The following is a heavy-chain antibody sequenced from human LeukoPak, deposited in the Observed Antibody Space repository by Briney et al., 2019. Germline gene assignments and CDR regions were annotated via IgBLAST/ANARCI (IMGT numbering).Heavy chain of an antibody. CDR2: IHYSGST. Sequence: PSETLSLTCTVSGGSISSYHWRWLRQAPGKGLEWIGYIHYSGSTNYNPSLKSRVTMAVDTSKNQFSLKLSSVTAADTAIYYCARNPTIFGVVITPDYWGQGTLVTVSS. D-gene: IGHD3-3*01. J-gene: IGHJ4*02. V-gene: IGHV4-59*01. CDR3: ARNPTIFGVVITPDY. CDR1: GGSISSYH.